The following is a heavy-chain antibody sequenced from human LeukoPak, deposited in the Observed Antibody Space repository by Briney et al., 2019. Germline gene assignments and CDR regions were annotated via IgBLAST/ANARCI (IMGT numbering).Heavy chain of an antibody. CDR1: GFTFSSYW. V-gene: IGHV3-74*01. CDR2: TNHDGSNT. Sequence: GGSLRLSCAATGFTFSSYWMHWVRQAPGKRPVWVSRTNHDGSNTNYADSVKGRFAISRDNAKNTLHLQMNSLRAEDTAVYYCARDFTVGGMFDYWGQGILVTVSS. D-gene: IGHD4-17*01. CDR3: ARDFTVGGMFDY. J-gene: IGHJ4*02.